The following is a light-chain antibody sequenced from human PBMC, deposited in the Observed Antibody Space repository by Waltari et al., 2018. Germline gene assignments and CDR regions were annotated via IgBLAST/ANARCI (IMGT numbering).Light chain of an antibody. CDR3: QQHTNWPPEVA. J-gene: IGKJ4*01. Sequence: EIVLTQSPATLSLSLGERATLSCRASQSVSGSLVWYQQKPGQAPRLLIYDASNRATGIPARFSGSGSGTDFTLTISSLEAEDFAFYYCQQHTNWPPEVAFGGGTKVEIK. CDR2: DAS. CDR1: QSVSGS. V-gene: IGKV3-11*01.